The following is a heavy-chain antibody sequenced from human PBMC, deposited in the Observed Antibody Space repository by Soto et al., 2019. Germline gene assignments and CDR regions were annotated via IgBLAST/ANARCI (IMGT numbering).Heavy chain of an antibody. Sequence: SETLSLTGTVSGFAISSSIYYLGWIRQPPWNGREWIGSIYYSGSTYYNPSLKGRVTISVDRSKNQSSLKLSSVTAADTAVYYCASSVGVRGGHYYYGMDVWGQGTTVPSP. CDR3: ASSVGVRGGHYYYGMDV. D-gene: IGHD2-15*01. J-gene: IGHJ6*02. CDR2: IYYSGST. V-gene: IGHV4-39*01. CDR1: GFAISSSIYY.